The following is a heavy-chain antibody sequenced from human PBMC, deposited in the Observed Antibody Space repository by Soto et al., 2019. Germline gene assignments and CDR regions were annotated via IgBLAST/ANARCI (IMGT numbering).Heavy chain of an antibody. V-gene: IGHV4-30-2*01. CDR2: IYHSGST. D-gene: IGHD6-13*01. CDR3: VRDQYSSSYLVSAY. J-gene: IGHJ4*02. CDR1: GDSITSGRSS. Sequence: PSETLSLNCSVSGDSITSGRSSWNWIRQPPGKGLEWIGSIYHSGSTSKNPSLKSRVTISVDRFKNQVFLELNSVTAADTAVYYCVRDQYSSSYLVSAYWGQGAQVTVSS.